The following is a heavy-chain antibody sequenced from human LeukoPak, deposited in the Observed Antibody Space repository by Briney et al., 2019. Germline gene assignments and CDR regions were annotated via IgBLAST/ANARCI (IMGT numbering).Heavy chain of an antibody. V-gene: IGHV4-34*01. CDR3: ARGTVVVPAATTPGAFDI. CDR2: INHSGST. D-gene: IGHD2-2*01. Sequence: PSETLSLTCAVYGVSFSGYYWSWIRQPPGKGLEWLGEINHSGSTNYNPSLKSRVTISVDTSKNQFSLKLSSVTAADTAVYYCARGTVVVPAATTPGAFDIWGQGTMVTVSS. J-gene: IGHJ3*02. CDR1: GVSFSGYY.